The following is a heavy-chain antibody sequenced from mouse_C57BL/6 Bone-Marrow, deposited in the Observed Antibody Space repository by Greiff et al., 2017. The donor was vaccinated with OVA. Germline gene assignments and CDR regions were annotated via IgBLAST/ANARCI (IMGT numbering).Heavy chain of an antibody. CDR2: IYPGSGNT. D-gene: IGHD2-3*01. CDR1: GYTFTDYY. J-gene: IGHJ4*01. V-gene: IGHV1-84*01. Sequence: LMESGPELVKPGASVKISCKASGYTFTDYYINWVKQRPGQGLAWLGWIYPGSGNTKYNEKFKGKATLTVDTSSSTAYMQLSSLTSEDSAVYFCARYLWLLRDYYAMDYWGQGTSVTVSS. CDR3: ARYLWLLRDYYAMDY.